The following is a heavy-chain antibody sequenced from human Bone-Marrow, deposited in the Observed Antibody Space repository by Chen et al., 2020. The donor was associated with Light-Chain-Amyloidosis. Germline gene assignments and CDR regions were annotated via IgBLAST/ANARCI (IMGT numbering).Heavy chain of an antibody. CDR1: GYNVPNYW. J-gene: IGHJ4*02. CDR3: ARRRDGYNFDY. CDR2: IYPDDSDA. D-gene: IGHD5-12*01. Sequence: EVQLEKSGPEVKKPGESLKISCKGSGYNVPNYWIGWVRQMPGKGLEWMGVIYPDDSDARYSPSFEGQVTISADKSITTAYLQWRSLKASDTAMYYCARRRDGYNFDYWGQGTLVTVSS. V-gene: IGHV5-51*01.